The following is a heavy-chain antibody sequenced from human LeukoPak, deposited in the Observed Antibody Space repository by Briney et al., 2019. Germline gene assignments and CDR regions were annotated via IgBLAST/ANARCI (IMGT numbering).Heavy chain of an antibody. D-gene: IGHD2-15*01. CDR3: ARGRIYFDY. J-gene: IGHJ4*02. CDR1: GFTFDEYG. CDR2: INPSGNTF. Sequence: PGGSLRLSCAASGFTFDEYGMSWVRQAPGKGLEWVSNINPSGNTFYYADSVRGRFTISRDNAKNSLYLQMNSLRAEDTAVYYCARGRIYFDYWGQGTLVTVSS. V-gene: IGHV3-48*03.